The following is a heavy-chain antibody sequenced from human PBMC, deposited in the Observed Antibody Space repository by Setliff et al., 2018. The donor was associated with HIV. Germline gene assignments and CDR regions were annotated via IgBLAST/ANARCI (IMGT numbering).Heavy chain of an antibody. CDR1: GFTFSRYW. V-gene: IGHV3-7*03. CDR2: IKQDGSEK. Sequence: GGSLRLSCAGSGFTFSRYWMSWVRQAPGKGLEWVANIKQDGSEKYYVDSVKGRFTISRDNAKNSLYLQMNSLRAEDTAVYYCARGDFDWNPYYYYYYMDVWGKGTTVTVSS. CDR3: ARGDFDWNPYYYYYYMDV. J-gene: IGHJ6*03. D-gene: IGHD3-9*01.